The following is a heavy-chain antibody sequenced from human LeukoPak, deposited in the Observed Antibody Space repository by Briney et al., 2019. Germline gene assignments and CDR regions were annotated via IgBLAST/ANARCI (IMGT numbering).Heavy chain of an antibody. CDR2: IYPDDSDT. V-gene: IGHV5-51*01. D-gene: IGHD3-10*01. J-gene: IGHJ6*02. Sequence: GEALKISCKGSGYSFSKYWIGWVRQMPGKGLQWMGVIYPDDSDTKYSPSFQGHVTISADRSISTAYLQWSSLKASDTAMYYCARQEDYYGSGRYHTGEAYFYGMDVWGQGTTVTVSS. CDR1: GYSFSKYW. CDR3: ARQEDYYGSGRYHTGEAYFYGMDV.